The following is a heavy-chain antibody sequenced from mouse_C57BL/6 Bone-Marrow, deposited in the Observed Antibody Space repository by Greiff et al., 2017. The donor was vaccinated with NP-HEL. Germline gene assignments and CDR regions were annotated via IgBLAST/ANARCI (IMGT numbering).Heavy chain of an antibody. CDR3: ARHTTAARLFDY. J-gene: IGHJ2*01. Sequence: DVKLVESGGGLVKPGGSLKLSCAASGFTFSSSTMSWVRQTPEKRLEWVATISGGGGNTYYPDSVKGRFTITIDNANNTLYLQMSSLRSEDTAVYYCARHTTAARLFDYWGQGTTLTVSS. CDR1: GFTFSSST. D-gene: IGHD1-2*01. V-gene: IGHV5-9*04. CDR2: ISGGGGNT.